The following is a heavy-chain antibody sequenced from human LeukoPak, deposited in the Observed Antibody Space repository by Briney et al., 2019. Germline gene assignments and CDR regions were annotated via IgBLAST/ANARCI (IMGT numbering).Heavy chain of an antibody. Sequence: GVSLRLSCAASGFTFSSDSMNWVRQAPGKWLEWVSSISSSSSYIYYADSVKGRFTISRDNAKNSLYLQMNSLRAEDTAVYYCARGEGSGSFRFDPWGQGTLVTVSS. CDR1: GFTFSSDS. CDR3: ARGEGSGSFRFDP. CDR2: ISSSSSYI. V-gene: IGHV3-21*01. J-gene: IGHJ5*02. D-gene: IGHD3-10*01.